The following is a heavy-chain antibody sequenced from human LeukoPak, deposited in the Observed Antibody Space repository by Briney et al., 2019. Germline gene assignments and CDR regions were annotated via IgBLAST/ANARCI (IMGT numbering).Heavy chain of an antibody. J-gene: IGHJ3*02. D-gene: IGHD1-26*01. V-gene: IGHV3-21*01. CDR2: ISSSSSYI. CDR3: ARAERAVGATLDAFDI. Sequence: GGSLRLSCAASGFTFSSYSMNWVRQAPGKGLEWVSSISSSSSYIYYADSVKGRFTISRDNAKNSLYLQMNSLRAEDTAVYYCARAERAVGATLDAFDIWGQGTMVTVSS. CDR1: GFTFSSYS.